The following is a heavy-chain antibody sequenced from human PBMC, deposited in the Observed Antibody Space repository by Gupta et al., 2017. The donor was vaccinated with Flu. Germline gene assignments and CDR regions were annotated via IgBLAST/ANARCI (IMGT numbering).Heavy chain of an antibody. CDR2: IIPIFGTA. CDR3: ARARSRGLLGSVVPQLGY. V-gene: IGHV1-69*01. D-gene: IGHD1-1*01. J-gene: IGHJ4*02. Sequence: QGLEWMGGIIPIFGTANYAQKFQGRVTITADESTSTAYMELSSLRSEDTAVYYCARARSRGLLGSVVPQLGYWGQGTLVTVSS.